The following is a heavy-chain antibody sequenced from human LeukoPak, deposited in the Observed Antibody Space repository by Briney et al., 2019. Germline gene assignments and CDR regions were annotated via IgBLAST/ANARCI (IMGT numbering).Heavy chain of an antibody. V-gene: IGHV1-2*02. CDR2: INPNSGGT. D-gene: IGHD6-19*01. CDR1: GYTFTGYY. CDR3: AREVGRGGPVPGY. Sequence: ASVKVSCKASGYTFTGYYMHWVRQAPGQGLEWMGWINPNSGGTNYAQKFQGRVTMTRDTSISTAYMELSRLRSEDTAVYYCAREVGRGGPVPGYWGQGTLVTVSS. J-gene: IGHJ4*02.